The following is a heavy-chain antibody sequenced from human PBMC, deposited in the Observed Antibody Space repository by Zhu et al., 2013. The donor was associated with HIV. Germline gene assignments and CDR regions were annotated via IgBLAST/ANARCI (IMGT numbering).Heavy chain of an antibody. CDR2: VNPNSGGT. D-gene: IGHD3-9*01. CDR3: ARTKMYTGYWSDY. J-gene: IGHJ4*02. Sequence: QVHLVQSGAEVKKPGASVKVSCKASGYTFSAFYTHWVRQAPGQGLEWMGWVNPNSGGTNYKRKFGGRVTMTRDTSSTTAYMELSRLTSDDTAVYYCARTKMYTGYWSDYWGQGTLVTVSS. CDR1: GYTFSAFY. V-gene: IGHV1-2*02.